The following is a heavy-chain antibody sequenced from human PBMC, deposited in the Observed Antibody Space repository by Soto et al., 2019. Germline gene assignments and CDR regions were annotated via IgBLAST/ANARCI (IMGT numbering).Heavy chain of an antibody. Sequence: GGSLSLSCAASGFTFSSYAMHWVRQAPGKRLEWVAVISYDGSNKYYANSVKGRFTISREKSKKTLYLQMNSMSAEETAEYYCARSTIEQWLVRTYDYGMDVWGQGTTVTVSS. D-gene: IGHD6-19*01. CDR1: GFTFSSYA. CDR3: ARSTIEQWLVRTYDYGMDV. V-gene: IGHV3-30-3*01. CDR2: ISYDGSNK. J-gene: IGHJ6*02.